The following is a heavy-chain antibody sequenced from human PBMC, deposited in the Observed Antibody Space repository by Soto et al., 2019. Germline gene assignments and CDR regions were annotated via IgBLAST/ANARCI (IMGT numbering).Heavy chain of an antibody. J-gene: IGHJ4*02. CDR2: INPSGGSI. CDR1: GYTFTNYA. V-gene: IGHV1-46*01. CDR3: AAGMFYDSSGLDY. Sequence: ASVKVSCKASGYTFTNYAIHWVRQAPGQGLEWMGVINPSGGSINYAQKFQGRVTMTRDTSTSTAYMELSSLRSEDTAVYYCAAGMFYDSSGLDYWGQGTLVTVSS. D-gene: IGHD3-22*01.